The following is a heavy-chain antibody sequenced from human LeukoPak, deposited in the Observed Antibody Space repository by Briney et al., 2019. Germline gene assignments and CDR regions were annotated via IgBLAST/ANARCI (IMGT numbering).Heavy chain of an antibody. V-gene: IGHV4-31*03. D-gene: IGHD3-10*01. Sequence: TSETLSLTCTVSGGSISSGGYYWSWIRQHPGKGLEWIGYIYYSGSTYYNPSLKSRVTISVDTSKNQFSLKLSSVTAADTAVYYCATVRGVTLGAFDIWGQGTVVTVSS. CDR2: IYYSGST. CDR1: GGSISSGGYY. CDR3: ATVRGVTLGAFDI. J-gene: IGHJ3*02.